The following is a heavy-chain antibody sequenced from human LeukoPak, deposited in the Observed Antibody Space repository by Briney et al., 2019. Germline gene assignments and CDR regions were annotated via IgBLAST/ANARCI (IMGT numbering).Heavy chain of an antibody. CDR2: IYTSAST. V-gene: IGHV4-4*09. CDR3: ARHRITGTASYYYYYYMDV. D-gene: IGHD1-20*01. J-gene: IGHJ6*03. CDR1: GGSISSYY. Sequence: SETLSLTCTVSGGSISSYYWSWIRQPPGKGLEWIGYIYTSASTNYNPSLKSRVTISVDTSKNQFSLKLSSVTAADTAVYYCARHRITGTASYYYYYYMDVWGKGTTVTVSS.